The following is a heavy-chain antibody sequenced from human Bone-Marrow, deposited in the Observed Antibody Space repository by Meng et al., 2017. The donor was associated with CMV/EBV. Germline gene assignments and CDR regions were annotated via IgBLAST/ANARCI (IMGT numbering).Heavy chain of an antibody. CDR2: ISYDGSNK. D-gene: IGHD1-26*01. CDR3: TLVGATGGFDY. J-gene: IGHJ4*02. Sequence: GESLKISCAASGFTFSSYAMHWVRQAPGKGLEWVAVISYDGSNKYYADSVKGRFTISRDNAKNSLYLQMNSLRAEDTAVYYVTLVGATGGFDYWGQGTLVTVSS. V-gene: IGHV3-30*04. CDR1: GFTFSSYA.